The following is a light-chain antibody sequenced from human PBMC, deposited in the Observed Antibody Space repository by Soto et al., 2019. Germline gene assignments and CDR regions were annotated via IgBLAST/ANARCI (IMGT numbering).Light chain of an antibody. CDR1: QGITND. CDR3: LQDYNYPWT. V-gene: IGKV1-6*01. CDR2: AAS. Sequence: AIQMTRSPSSLSASVGDRVTITCRASQGITNDLGWYQQKPGTAPKLLIYAASSLQSWVPSRFSGSGSGTDFTLTISSLQPEDFATYYCLQDYNYPWTFGQGTKVDIK. J-gene: IGKJ1*01.